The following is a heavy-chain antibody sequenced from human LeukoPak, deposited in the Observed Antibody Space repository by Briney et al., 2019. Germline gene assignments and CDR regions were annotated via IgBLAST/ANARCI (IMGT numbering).Heavy chain of an antibody. Sequence: SETLSLTCTVSGGSVSSGSYYWSWIRQPPGKGLEWIGYIYYSGSTNYNPSLKSRVTISVDTSKNQFSLKLSSVTAADTAVYYCARVLGYYFDYWGQGTLVTVSS. CDR2: IYYSGST. D-gene: IGHD3-16*01. V-gene: IGHV4-61*01. CDR3: ARVLGYYFDY. J-gene: IGHJ4*02. CDR1: GGSVSSGSYY.